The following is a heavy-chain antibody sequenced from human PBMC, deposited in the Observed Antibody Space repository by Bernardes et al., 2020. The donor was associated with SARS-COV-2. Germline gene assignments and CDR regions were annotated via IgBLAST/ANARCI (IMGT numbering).Heavy chain of an antibody. CDR2: IYWDDGK. D-gene: IGHD4-4*01. V-gene: IGHV2-5*02. CDR3: AHRNDYTNPRCFDY. J-gene: IGHJ4*02. CDR1: GFSLSTSGVG. Sequence: SGPTLVKPTQTLTLTCTFSGFSLSTSGVGVGWIRQPPGKALEWLALIYWDDGKRYSPSLKNRLTITKDTSRNQVVLTMTNMDPVDTATYYCAHRNDYTNPRCFDYWGQGTLVTVSS.